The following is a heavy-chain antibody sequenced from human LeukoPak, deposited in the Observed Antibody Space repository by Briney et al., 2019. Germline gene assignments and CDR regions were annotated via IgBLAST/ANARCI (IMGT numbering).Heavy chain of an antibody. D-gene: IGHD3-3*01. J-gene: IGHJ6*03. CDR1: GYTFTSYD. CDR3: ARAWNDFWSGYSPIVGYMDV. Sequence: ASVKVSCKASGYTFTSYDINWVRQATGQGLEWMGWMNPNSGNTGYAQKFQGRVTTTRNTSITTAYMELRSLRSEDTAVYYCARAWNDFWSGYSPIVGYMDVWGKGTTVTVSS. CDR2: MNPNSGNT. V-gene: IGHV1-8*01.